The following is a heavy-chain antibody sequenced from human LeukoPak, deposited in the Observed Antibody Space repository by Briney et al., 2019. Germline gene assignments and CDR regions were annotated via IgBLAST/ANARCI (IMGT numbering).Heavy chain of an antibody. CDR1: GFTFSSYA. CDR2: ISGSGGST. D-gene: IGHD3-16*01. Sequence: PGASLRLSCAASGFTFSSYAMSWVRQAPGKGLEWVSAISGSGGSTYYADSVKGRFTISRDNSKNTLYLQMNSLRAEDTAVYYCAKGLPLGGFNGGGVPEDYWGQGTLVTVSS. CDR3: AKGLPLGGFNGGGVPEDY. J-gene: IGHJ4*02. V-gene: IGHV3-23*01.